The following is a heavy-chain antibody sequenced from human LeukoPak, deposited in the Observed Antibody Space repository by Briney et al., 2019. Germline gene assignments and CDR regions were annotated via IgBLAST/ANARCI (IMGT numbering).Heavy chain of an antibody. CDR2: ISWNSGSI. Sequence: GRSLRLSCAASGFTFDDSAMYWVRQAPGKGLEWVAGISWNSGSIGFADSVKGRFTISRDNAKNSLYLQMNSLRPEDTALYYCAKVRGYNYRYFDYWGQGTLVTVS. D-gene: IGHD5-18*01. V-gene: IGHV3-9*01. CDR1: GFTFDDSA. J-gene: IGHJ4*02. CDR3: AKVRGYNYRYFDY.